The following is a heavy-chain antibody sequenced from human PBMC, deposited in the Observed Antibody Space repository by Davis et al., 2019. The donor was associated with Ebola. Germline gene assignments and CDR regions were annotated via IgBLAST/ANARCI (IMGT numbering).Heavy chain of an antibody. V-gene: IGHV4-59*11. J-gene: IGHJ4*02. CDR1: GGSISSHY. CDR3: ARIHRAVEIDY. Sequence: PSETLSLTCTVSGGSISSHYWSWIRQPPGKGLEWIGYIYYSGSTNYNPSLKSRVTISVDTSKNQFSLKLSSVTAADTAVYYCARIHRAVEIDYWGQGTLVTVSS. CDR2: IYYSGST. D-gene: IGHD6-19*01.